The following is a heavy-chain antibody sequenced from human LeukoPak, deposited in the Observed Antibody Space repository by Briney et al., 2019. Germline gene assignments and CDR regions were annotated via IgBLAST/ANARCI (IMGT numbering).Heavy chain of an antibody. V-gene: IGHV5-51*01. Sequence: GESLKISCKGSGYGFTIHCIAWVRQMPGKGLEWMGIIAPGDSDTRYSPSFQGQVIISAHKSISTAYLQWSSLKTSDTAMYYCARLVVAATRYFDYWGQGTLVTVSS. CDR3: ARLVVAATRYFDY. CDR1: GYGFTIHC. D-gene: IGHD2-15*01. CDR2: IAPGDSDT. J-gene: IGHJ4*02.